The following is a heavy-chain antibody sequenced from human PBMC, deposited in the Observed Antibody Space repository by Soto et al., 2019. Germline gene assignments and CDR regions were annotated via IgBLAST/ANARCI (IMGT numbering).Heavy chain of an antibody. CDR2: IIPILGIA. Sequence: SVKVSCKASGGTFSSYTISWVRQAPGQGLEWMGRIIPILGIANYAQKFQGRVTITADKSTSTAYMELSSLRSEDTAVYYCAREDCSGGSCYHPDWFDPWGQGTLVTVSS. CDR3: AREDCSGGSCYHPDWFDP. D-gene: IGHD2-15*01. V-gene: IGHV1-69*04. CDR1: GGTFSSYT. J-gene: IGHJ5*02.